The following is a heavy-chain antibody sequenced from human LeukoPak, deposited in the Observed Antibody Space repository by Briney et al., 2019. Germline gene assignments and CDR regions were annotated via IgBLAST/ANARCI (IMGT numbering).Heavy chain of an antibody. CDR3: TKGKDYGDYWFDP. V-gene: IGHV3-9*01. CDR1: GFKFDDYA. Sequence: GGSLRLSCAASGFKFDDYAMHWVRQAPGKGLEWVAGIGWNSNTVGYADSVRGRFTIRRDNAKNSLFLQMNSLRPEDTAMYYCTKGKDYGDYWFDPWGQGTRVTVSS. D-gene: IGHD4-17*01. CDR2: IGWNSNTV. J-gene: IGHJ5*02.